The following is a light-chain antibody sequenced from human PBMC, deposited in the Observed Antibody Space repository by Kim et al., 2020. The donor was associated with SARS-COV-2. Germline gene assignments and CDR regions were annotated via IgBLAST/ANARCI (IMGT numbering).Light chain of an antibody. CDR1: SSNIGSNY. CDR2: RNN. V-gene: IGLV1-47*01. Sequence: QTVLTQQPSAYGTPGQRVTISCSGSSSNIGSNYVYWYQQLPGTAPKLLIYRNNQRPSGVPDRFSGSKSGTSAYLAISGLRSEDEADYYCAAWDDSLSGWVFGGGTQLTVL. J-gene: IGLJ3*02. CDR3: AAWDDSLSGWV.